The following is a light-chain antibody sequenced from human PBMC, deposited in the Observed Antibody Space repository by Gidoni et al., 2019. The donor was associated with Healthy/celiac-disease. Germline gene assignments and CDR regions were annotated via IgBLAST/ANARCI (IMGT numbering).Light chain of an antibody. CDR3: QQSYSTPLT. V-gene: IGKV1-39*01. Sequence: IQMTQSPSSLSASVGDRVNITCRASQSISSYLNWYQQKPGKAPKLLIYAASSLQSGVPSRFSGSGSGTDFTLTISSLQPEDFATYYCQQSYSTPLTFGGGTKVEIK. J-gene: IGKJ4*01. CDR1: QSISSY. CDR2: AAS.